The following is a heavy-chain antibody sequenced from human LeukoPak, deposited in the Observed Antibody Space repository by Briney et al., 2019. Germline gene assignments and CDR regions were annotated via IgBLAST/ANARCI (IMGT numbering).Heavy chain of an antibody. CDR1: GYTFTSYD. J-gene: IGHJ4*02. CDR3: ASEIAATGYLDY. CDR2: ISPSGDFT. V-gene: IGHV1-46*01. Sequence: ASVKVSCKASGYTFTSYDISWVRQAPGQGLEWMGVISPSGDFTSYAQMFQGSITVTRDTSTSTVFMELSGLRSEDTAVYFCASEIAATGYLDYWGQGTLVTVSS. D-gene: IGHD6-13*01.